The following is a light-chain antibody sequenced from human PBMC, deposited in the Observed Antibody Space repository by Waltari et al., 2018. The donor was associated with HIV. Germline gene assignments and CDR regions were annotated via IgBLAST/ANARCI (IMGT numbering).Light chain of an antibody. Sequence: DIQMTPSPSSLSGSVGDRVTITCKASQDISNCLNWYQQKPGKAPKLLIYDASNLQTGVPSRFSGSGSGTDFTLTISSLQPEDVATFYCQQYDTFPITFGQGTRLEIK. CDR3: QQYDTFPIT. CDR2: DAS. V-gene: IGKV1-33*01. J-gene: IGKJ5*01. CDR1: QDISNC.